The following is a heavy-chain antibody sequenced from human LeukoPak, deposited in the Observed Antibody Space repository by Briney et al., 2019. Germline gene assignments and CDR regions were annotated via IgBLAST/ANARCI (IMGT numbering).Heavy chain of an antibody. CDR1: GGSISSYY. J-gene: IGHJ3*02. Sequence: SETLSLTCAVSGGSISSYYWSWIRQPPGKGLEWIGFIYYSGSTNYNPSLESRVTISVDTSKKQFSLKLRSVTAADTAVYYCARPQRGYYADDGFDIWGQGTMVTVSS. V-gene: IGHV4-59*01. CDR3: ARPQRGYYADDGFDI. D-gene: IGHD3-3*01. CDR2: IYYSGST.